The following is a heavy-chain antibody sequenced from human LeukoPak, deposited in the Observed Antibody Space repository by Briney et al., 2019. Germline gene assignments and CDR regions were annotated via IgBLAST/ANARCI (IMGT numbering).Heavy chain of an antibody. J-gene: IGHJ4*02. Sequence: GGSLRLSCAASGFTFSSSAMSWVRHAPGKGLEWVSSISGSGASTYCADSLKGRFTISRDNPKNTLYLQMNSLRAEDAAVYYCAKAGGSYYGGDCFHNWGQGSLVTVSS. D-gene: IGHD2-21*01. CDR2: ISGSGAST. V-gene: IGHV3-23*01. CDR1: GFTFSSSA. CDR3: AKAGGSYYGGDCFHN.